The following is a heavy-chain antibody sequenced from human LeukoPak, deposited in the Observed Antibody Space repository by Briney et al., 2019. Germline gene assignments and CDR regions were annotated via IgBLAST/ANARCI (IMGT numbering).Heavy chain of an antibody. D-gene: IGHD2-2*03. V-gene: IGHV3-48*01. CDR2: ISSSRSTI. CDR3: ARDYLDIVVVPAAIDV. J-gene: IGHJ6*04. Sequence: PGGSLRLSCAASGLTFSSYSMNWVRQAPGKGLEWVSYISSSRSTIYYADSVKGRFTISRDNAKNSLYLQMNSLRAEDTAVYYCARDYLDIVVVPAAIDVWGKGTTVTVSS. CDR1: GLTFSSYS.